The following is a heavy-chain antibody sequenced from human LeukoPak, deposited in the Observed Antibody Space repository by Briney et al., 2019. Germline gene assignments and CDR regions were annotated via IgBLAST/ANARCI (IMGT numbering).Heavy chain of an antibody. Sequence: AASVKVSCKASGGTFSSYAISWVRQAPGQGLEWMGGIIPIFGTANYAQKFQGRVTITTDESTSTAYMELSSLRSEDTAVYYCARDVDSTANWFDPWGQGTLVTVPS. CDR3: ARDVDSTANWFDP. CDR1: GGTFSSYA. V-gene: IGHV1-69*05. J-gene: IGHJ5*02. CDR2: IIPIFGTA. D-gene: IGHD2-21*02.